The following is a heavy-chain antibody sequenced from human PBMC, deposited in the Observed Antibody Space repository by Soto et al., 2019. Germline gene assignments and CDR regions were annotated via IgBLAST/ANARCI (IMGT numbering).Heavy chain of an antibody. Sequence: PGGSLRLSCAASGFTFSIYAMSWVRQAPGKGLEWVSAITGGGGGRTNYADSVKGRFTISRDNSKNTLYLQMNSLRAEDTAVYYCAKQPASIRTLDYWGQGALVTVSS. CDR1: GFTFSIYA. D-gene: IGHD2-2*01. V-gene: IGHV3-23*01. CDR2: ITGGGGGRT. CDR3: AKQPASIRTLDY. J-gene: IGHJ4*02.